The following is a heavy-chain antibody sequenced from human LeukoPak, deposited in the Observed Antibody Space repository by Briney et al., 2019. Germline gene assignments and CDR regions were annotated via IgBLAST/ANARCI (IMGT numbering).Heavy chain of an antibody. CDR3: ARDGPIAAGYYYGMDV. CDR1: GFTFSSYW. D-gene: IGHD6-13*01. Sequence: GGSLRLSCAASGFTFSSYWMSWVRQAPGKGLEWVANIKQDGSEKYYVDSVKGRFTISRDNAKNSLYLQMNSLRAEDTAVYYCARDGPIAAGYYYGMDVWGQGTTVTASS. CDR2: IKQDGSEK. J-gene: IGHJ6*02. V-gene: IGHV3-7*01.